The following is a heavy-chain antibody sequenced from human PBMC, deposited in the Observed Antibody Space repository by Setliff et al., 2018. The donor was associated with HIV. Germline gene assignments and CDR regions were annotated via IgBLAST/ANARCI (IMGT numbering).Heavy chain of an antibody. J-gene: IGHJ3*02. CDR1: GFIFSNAW. Sequence: PGGSLRLSCEASGFIFSNAWMNWVRQAPGKGLEWVSSISSSSSYIFYADSVKGRFTISRDNAKNSLYLQMNSLRAEDTAVYYCARDPYYYDSSGYGPRAFDIWGQGTMVTVSS. D-gene: IGHD3-22*01. CDR3: ARDPYYYDSSGYGPRAFDI. V-gene: IGHV3-21*01. CDR2: ISSSSSYI.